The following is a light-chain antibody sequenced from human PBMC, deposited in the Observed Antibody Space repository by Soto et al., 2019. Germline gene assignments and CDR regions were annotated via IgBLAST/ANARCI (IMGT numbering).Light chain of an antibody. J-gene: IGKJ4*01. V-gene: IGKV3-20*01. CDR2: RTF. CDR3: QQFRRPPLT. CDR1: QSIASSY. Sequence: EIVLTQSPGTLSLSPGERATLSCMASQSIASSYLAWYQQKPGQPPRLLLYRTFNRATGIPDRFSGSGSGTDFNLTISRLEPEDFAVYFCQQFRRPPLTFGGGTKVEI.